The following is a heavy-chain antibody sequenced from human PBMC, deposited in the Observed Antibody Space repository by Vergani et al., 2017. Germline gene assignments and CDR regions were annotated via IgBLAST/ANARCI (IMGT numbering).Heavy chain of an antibody. CDR2: INHSGST. CDR1: GGSFSGYY. CDR3: ARRAIFRGIFGFGV. Sequence: QVQLQQWGAGLLKPSETLSLTCAVYGGSFSGYYWSWIRQPPGKGLEWIGEINHSGSTNYNPSLKSRVTISVDTSKNQFSLKLNSVTAADTAVYYCARRAIFRGIFGFGVWGEGTTVTVSS. V-gene: IGHV4-34*01. D-gene: IGHD3-9*01. J-gene: IGHJ6*04.